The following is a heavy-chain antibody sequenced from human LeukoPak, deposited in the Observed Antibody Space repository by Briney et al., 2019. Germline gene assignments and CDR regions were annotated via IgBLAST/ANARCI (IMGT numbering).Heavy chain of an antibody. V-gene: IGHV4-59*01. CDR2: IYYSGST. Sequence: SETLSLTCTVSGVSISSYYWSWIRQPPGKGLEWIGYIYYSGSTNYNPSLKSRVTISVDTSKNQFSLKLSSVTAADTAVYYCASGTTHCTNGVCSNWFDPWGQGTLVTVSS. CDR1: GVSISSYY. J-gene: IGHJ5*02. CDR3: ASGTTHCTNGVCSNWFDP. D-gene: IGHD2-8*01.